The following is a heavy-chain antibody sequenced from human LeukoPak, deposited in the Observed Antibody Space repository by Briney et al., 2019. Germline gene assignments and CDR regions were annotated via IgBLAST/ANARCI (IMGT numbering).Heavy chain of an antibody. V-gene: IGHV4-30-2*01. CDR1: GRSISSGGYS. CDR3: ARDRGYSYGNAFDI. D-gene: IGHD5-18*01. Sequence: PSQTLSLTCAVSGRSISSGGYSWSWIRQPPGKGREWIGYIYHSGSIYYYPTLESPFTISVDRTKSQFYLKLSSVTAADTAVYYCARDRGYSYGNAFDIWGKGTMVTVSS. CDR2: IYHSGSI. J-gene: IGHJ3*02.